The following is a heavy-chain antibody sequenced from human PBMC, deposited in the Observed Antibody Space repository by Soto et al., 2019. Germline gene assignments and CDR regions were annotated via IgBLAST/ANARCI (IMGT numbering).Heavy chain of an antibody. D-gene: IGHD3-16*02. CDR2: INHSGST. Sequence: SETLSLTCAVYGGSFSGYYWSWIRQPPGKGLEWIGEINHSGSTNYNPSLKSRVTISVDTSKNQFSLKLSSVTAADTAVYYCAGGGITFGGVIARKFDYWGQGTLVTVSS. J-gene: IGHJ4*02. CDR3: AGGGITFGGVIARKFDY. CDR1: GGSFSGYY. V-gene: IGHV4-34*01.